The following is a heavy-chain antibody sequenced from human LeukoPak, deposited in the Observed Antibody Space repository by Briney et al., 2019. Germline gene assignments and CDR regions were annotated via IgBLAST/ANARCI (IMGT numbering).Heavy chain of an antibody. CDR3: ARGKWVAAAGMLDY. Sequence: PSETLSLTCTVSGGSISSGDYYWSWIRRPPGKGLEWIGYIYYSGSTYYNPSLKSRVTISVDTSKNQFSQKLSSVTAADTAVYYCARGKWVAAAGMLDYWGQGTLVTVSS. V-gene: IGHV4-30-4*08. CDR1: GGSISSGDYY. J-gene: IGHJ4*02. CDR2: IYYSGST. D-gene: IGHD6-13*01.